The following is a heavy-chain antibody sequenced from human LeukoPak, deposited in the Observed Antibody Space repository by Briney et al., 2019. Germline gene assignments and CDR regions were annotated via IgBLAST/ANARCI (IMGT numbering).Heavy chain of an antibody. CDR1: GFTISSNN. CDR3: ARIYYYGSGRYHFDY. J-gene: IGHJ4*02. CDR2: IYSGGSP. Sequence: GGSLRLSCAASGFTISSNNMSWSRQAPGKGLEWVSIIYSGGSPYYADSVKGRFTISRNHSKNTLYLQMNTLRSEDTAVYYCARIYYYGSGRYHFDYWGQGTLVTVSS. D-gene: IGHD3-10*01. V-gene: IGHV3-66*01.